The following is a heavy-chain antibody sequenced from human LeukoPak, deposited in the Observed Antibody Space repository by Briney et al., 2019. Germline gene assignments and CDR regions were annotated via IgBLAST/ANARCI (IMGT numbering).Heavy chain of an antibody. CDR3: ARGYSSSWGLNWFDP. D-gene: IGHD6-13*01. CDR1: GGTFSSYA. CDR2: IIPIFGTA. Sequence: ASVKVSCKASGGTFSSYAISWVRQAPGQGLEWTGRIIPIFGTANYAQKFQGRVTMTRNTSISTAYMELSSLRSEDTAVYYCARGYSSSWGLNWFDPWGQGTLVTVSS. J-gene: IGHJ5*02. V-gene: IGHV1-69*05.